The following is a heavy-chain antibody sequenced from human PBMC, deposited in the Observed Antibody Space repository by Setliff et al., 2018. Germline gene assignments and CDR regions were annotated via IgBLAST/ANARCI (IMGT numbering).Heavy chain of an antibody. V-gene: IGHV4-39*07. CDR3: ARRETYYNFWSGYYAY. Sequence: SETLSLTCTVSGGSISSSSYYWGWIRQPPGKGLEWIGSIYYSGSTYYNLSLKSRVTISVDTPKNQFSLKLSSVTAADTAVYYCARRETYYNFWSGYYAYWGQGTLVTVSS. CDR1: GGSISSSSYY. J-gene: IGHJ4*02. D-gene: IGHD3-3*01. CDR2: IYYSGST.